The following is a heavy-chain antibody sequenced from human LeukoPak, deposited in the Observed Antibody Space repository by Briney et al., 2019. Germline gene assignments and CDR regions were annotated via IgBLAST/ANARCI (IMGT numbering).Heavy chain of an antibody. CDR3: KSGGAAPGSFDY. J-gene: IGHJ4*02. Sequence: SGGSLRLSCAASGFTFSRYWMSWMRQAPGKGLEWVANIKYDGYEEYYVDSVKGRFTISRDNTKNSLYLQLNSLRVDDTAVYYCKSGGAAPGSFDYWGQGTLVTVSP. V-gene: IGHV3-7*01. CDR1: GFTFSRYW. D-gene: IGHD1-1*01. CDR2: IKYDGYEE.